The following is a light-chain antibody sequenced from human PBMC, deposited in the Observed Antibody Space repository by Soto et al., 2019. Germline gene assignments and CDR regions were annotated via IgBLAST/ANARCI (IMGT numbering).Light chain of an antibody. CDR3: HQHNNWST. CDR2: GAS. Sequence: EVVMTQSPATLSVSPGERATLSCRASQSVSSNLAWYQQKPGQAPRLLIYGASTRAAGIPARFSGSGSGTDFTLTITSMQSEDFGVYYCHQHNNWSTFGQGTKVEIK. CDR1: QSVSSN. J-gene: IGKJ1*01. V-gene: IGKV3-15*01.